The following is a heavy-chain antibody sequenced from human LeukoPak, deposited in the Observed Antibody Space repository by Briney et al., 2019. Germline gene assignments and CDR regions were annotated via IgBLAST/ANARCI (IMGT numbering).Heavy chain of an antibody. CDR2: IKQDGSKK. J-gene: IGHJ4*02. Sequence: GGSLRLSCVASRFPFISYWMTWVRQAPGKGLEWVANIKQDGSKKSYVDSVKGRFTISRDNAKNSLYLQMNSLRAEDTAIYYCTRVGYIDEGIDYWGQGTLVTVSS. CDR1: RFPFISYW. D-gene: IGHD5-24*01. CDR3: TRVGYIDEGIDY. V-gene: IGHV3-7*04.